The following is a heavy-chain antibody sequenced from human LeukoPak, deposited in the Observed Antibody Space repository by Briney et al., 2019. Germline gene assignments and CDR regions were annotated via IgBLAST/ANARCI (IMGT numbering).Heavy chain of an antibody. D-gene: IGHD3-16*01. Sequence: GGSLRLSCAASGFTVSSNYMSWVRQAPGKGLEWVSSIYIGGSTYYADSVKGRFAFSRDNPNNTLYLQMHSLRAEDTAVYYCAREISRFGIWGQGTLVTVSS. CDR2: IYIGGST. J-gene: IGHJ4*02. V-gene: IGHV3-66*01. CDR3: AREISRFGI. CDR1: GFTVSSNY.